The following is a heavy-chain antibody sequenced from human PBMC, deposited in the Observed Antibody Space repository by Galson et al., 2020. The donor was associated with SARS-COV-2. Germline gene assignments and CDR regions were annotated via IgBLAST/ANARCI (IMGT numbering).Heavy chain of an antibody. Sequence: GGSLRLSCAASGFTFTDIWMTWVRQAPGKGLEWVGRIRSKADGGTTDYAAPVKGRFTISRDDSKNTLYLQMNSLKTEDTALYYCIAHEFRFLEWYDHWGQGTLVTVSS. CDR2: IRSKADGGTT. J-gene: IGHJ4*02. D-gene: IGHD3-3*01. V-gene: IGHV3-15*01. CDR1: GFTFTDIW. CDR3: IAHEFRFLEWYDH.